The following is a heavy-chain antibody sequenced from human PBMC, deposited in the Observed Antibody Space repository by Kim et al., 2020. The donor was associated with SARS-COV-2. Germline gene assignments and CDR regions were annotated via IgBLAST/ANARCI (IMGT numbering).Heavy chain of an antibody. J-gene: IGHJ4*02. V-gene: IGHV4-34*01. CDR2: INHSGST. D-gene: IGHD4-4*01. Sequence: SETLSLTCAVYGGSFSGYYWSWIRQPPGKGLEWIGEINHSGSTNYNPSLKSRVTISVDTSKNQFSLKLSSVTAADTAVYYCARPDFSDDYSFDYWGQGTLVTVSS. CDR3: ARPDFSDDYSFDY. CDR1: GGSFSGYY.